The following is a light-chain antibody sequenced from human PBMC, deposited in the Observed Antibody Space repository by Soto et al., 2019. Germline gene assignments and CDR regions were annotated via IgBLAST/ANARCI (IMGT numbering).Light chain of an antibody. J-gene: IGKJ4*01. CDR2: GAS. CDR3: QQYGSSPLT. V-gene: IGKV3-20*01. CDR1: QSVSRNY. Sequence: EIVLTQSPGTLSLSPGERATLSCRASQSVSRNYLAWYHQKPGQAPRLLIYGASSRATGIPDRFSGSGSGTDFTLTISRLEPEDFAVYYCQQYGSSPLTFGGGTKVEIK.